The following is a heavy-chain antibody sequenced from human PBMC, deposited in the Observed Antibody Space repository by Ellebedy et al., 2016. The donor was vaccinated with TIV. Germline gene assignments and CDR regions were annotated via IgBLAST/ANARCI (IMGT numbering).Heavy chain of an antibody. CDR2: IFHSGNT. D-gene: IGHD7-27*01. CDR3: ARCNWDNGSAFDI. J-gene: IGHJ3*02. V-gene: IGHV4-30-2*06. Sequence: SETLSLXCAVSGASISSGAHPWTWIRQSPGKGLEWIGYIFHSGNTNYNPSLKSRVTMSIDRSKRQFSLTLSSVTAADTAVYYCARCNWDNGSAFDIWGQGTTVIVSS. CDR1: GASISSGAHP.